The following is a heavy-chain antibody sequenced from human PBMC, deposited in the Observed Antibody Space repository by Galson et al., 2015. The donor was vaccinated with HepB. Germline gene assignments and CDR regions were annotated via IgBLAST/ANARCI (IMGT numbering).Heavy chain of an antibody. D-gene: IGHD3-9*01. CDR3: AKALIKKPLTGYGALDY. CDR1: GFTLDDYV. Sequence: SLRLSCAASGFTLDDYVMNWVRQAPGQGLEWVSLTNWDGVNTYYADSVKGRFTITRDKSKNSLYLQMNSLRTEDTALYYCAKALIKKPLTGYGALDYWGQGSLGTVTS. CDR2: TNWDGVNT. V-gene: IGHV3-43D*03. J-gene: IGHJ4*02.